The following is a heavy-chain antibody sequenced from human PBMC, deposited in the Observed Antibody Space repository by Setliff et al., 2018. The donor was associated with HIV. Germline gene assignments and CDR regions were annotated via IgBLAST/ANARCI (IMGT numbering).Heavy chain of an antibody. CDR2: IYYSGRT. D-gene: IGHD5-18*01. CDR1: GDSISSAGYY. Sequence: SETLSLTCTVSGDSISSAGYYWNWIRQRPETGLEWVGYIYYSGRTFYNPSLKSQITISVDTSKNQFSLKLNSVTAADTAVYYCARGGYGYTSDYFDYWGQGILVTVSS. V-gene: IGHV4-31*01. CDR3: ARGGYGYTSDYFDY. J-gene: IGHJ4*02.